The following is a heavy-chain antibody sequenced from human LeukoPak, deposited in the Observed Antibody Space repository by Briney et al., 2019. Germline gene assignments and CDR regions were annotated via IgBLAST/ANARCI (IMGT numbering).Heavy chain of an antibody. Sequence: GESLKISCKGSGYSFTSYWIGWVRQMPGKGLEWMGIIYPGDSDTRYSPSFQGQVTISADKSISTAYLQWSSLKASDTAMYYCARQTYYYDSSGYFLFDYWGQGTLVTVS. CDR3: ARQTYYYDSSGYFLFDY. CDR1: GYSFTSYW. J-gene: IGHJ4*02. CDR2: IYPGDSDT. V-gene: IGHV5-51*01. D-gene: IGHD3-22*01.